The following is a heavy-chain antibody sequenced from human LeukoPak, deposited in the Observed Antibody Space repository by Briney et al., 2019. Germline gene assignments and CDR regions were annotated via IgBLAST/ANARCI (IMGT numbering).Heavy chain of an antibody. CDR1: GFTFSSYE. CDR3: AREKLETKPGAFDI. D-gene: IGHD1-1*01. CDR2: ISSSGSTI. V-gene: IGHV3-48*03. Sequence: PGGSLRLSCAASGFTFSSYEMNWVRQAPGKGLEWVSYISSSGSTIYYADSVKGRFTISRDNAKNSLYLQMNSLRAEDTAVYYCAREKLETKPGAFDIWGQGTMVTVSS. J-gene: IGHJ3*02.